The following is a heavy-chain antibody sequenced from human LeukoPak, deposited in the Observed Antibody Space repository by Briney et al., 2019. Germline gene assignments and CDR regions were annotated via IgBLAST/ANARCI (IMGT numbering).Heavy chain of an antibody. Sequence: GGSLRLSRAASRFTFSSYAMSWVRQAPGKGLEWVSAISGSGGSTYCADSVKGRFTISRDNSKNTLYLQMNSLRAEDTAVYYCAKGMTTVTSDFDYWGQGALVTVSS. CDR3: AKGMTTVTSDFDY. D-gene: IGHD4-17*01. CDR1: RFTFSSYA. J-gene: IGHJ4*02. CDR2: ISGSGGST. V-gene: IGHV3-23*01.